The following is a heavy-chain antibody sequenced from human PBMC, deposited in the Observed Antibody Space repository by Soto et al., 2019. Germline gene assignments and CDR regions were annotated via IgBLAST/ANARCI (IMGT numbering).Heavy chain of an antibody. CDR2: INAGNGNT. J-gene: IGHJ5*02. CDR1: GYTFTSYA. V-gene: IGHV1-3*01. CDR3: ARVPYYDFWSGYFDSSDWFDP. D-gene: IGHD3-3*01. Sequence: EASVKVSCKASGYTFTSYAMHWVRQAPGQRLEWMGWINAGNGNTKYSQKFQGRVTITRDTSASTAYMELSSLRSEDTAVYYCARVPYYDFWSGYFDSSDWFDPWGQGTLVTVSS.